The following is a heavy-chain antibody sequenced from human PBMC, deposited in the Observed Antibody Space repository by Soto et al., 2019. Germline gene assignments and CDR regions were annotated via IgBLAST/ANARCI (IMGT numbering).Heavy chain of an antibody. V-gene: IGHV1-46*01. D-gene: IGHD7-27*01. CDR2: INPSGGST. CDR1: GYTFTSYY. CDR3: TVSFLVTGRFDY. J-gene: IGHJ4*02. Sequence: ASVKVSCKASGYTFTSYYMHWVRQAPGQGLEWMGIINPSGGSTSYAQKFQGRVTMTRDTSTSTVYMELSSLRSEDTAVYYCTVSFLVTGRFDYWGQGTLVTVSS.